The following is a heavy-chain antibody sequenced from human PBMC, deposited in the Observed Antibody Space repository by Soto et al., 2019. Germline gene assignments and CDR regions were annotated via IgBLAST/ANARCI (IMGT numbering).Heavy chain of an antibody. Sequence: ASVKVSCKASGYTFTSYDINWVRQATGQGLEWMGWMNPNSGNTGYAQKFQGRVTMTRNTSISTAYMELSSLRSEDTAVYYCASSGYSSSTDDYYYYFKDVWGKGTTVTVSS. CDR3: ASSGYSSSTDDYYYYFKDV. V-gene: IGHV1-8*01. CDR2: MNPNSGNT. D-gene: IGHD6-6*01. J-gene: IGHJ6*03. CDR1: GYTFTSYD.